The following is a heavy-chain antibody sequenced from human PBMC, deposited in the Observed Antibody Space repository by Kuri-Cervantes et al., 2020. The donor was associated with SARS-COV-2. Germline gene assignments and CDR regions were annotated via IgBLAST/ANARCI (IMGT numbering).Heavy chain of an antibody. D-gene: IGHD1-14*01. J-gene: IGHJ5*02. CDR2: FQYSGST. CDR1: GASISNYY. Sequence: SETLSLTCTVPGASISNYYWTWSRQPPGKGLEWVGHFQYSGSTDYNPSLKSRVTISVDTSKNQFSLKLSSVTAADTAVYYSARVPPLRTGRGWFDPWGQGTLVTVSS. CDR3: ARVPPLRTGRGWFDP. V-gene: IGHV4-59*01.